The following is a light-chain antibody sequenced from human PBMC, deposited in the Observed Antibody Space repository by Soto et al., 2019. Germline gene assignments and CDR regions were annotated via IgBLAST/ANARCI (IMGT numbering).Light chain of an antibody. CDR1: QSVLYSPNNKNY. CDR2: WAS. V-gene: IGKV4-1*01. CDR3: QQYINAPQT. J-gene: IGKJ1*01. Sequence: DIVMTQSPDSLAVSLGERATINCKSSQSVLYSPNNKNYLAWYQQKPGQPPKLLVYWASTRESGGPDRFSGSGSETDFTPTINSLQAEDVAVYYGQQYINAPQTFGQGTKVEIK.